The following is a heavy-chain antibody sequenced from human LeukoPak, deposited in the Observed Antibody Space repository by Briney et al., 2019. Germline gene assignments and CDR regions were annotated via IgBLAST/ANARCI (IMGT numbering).Heavy chain of an antibody. CDR1: GFTFSSYS. Sequence: GGSLRLSCAPSGFTFSSYSMNWVRQAPGKGLEWVSSISSSSSYIYYADSVKGRFTISRDNAKNSLYLQMNSLRAEDTAVYYCARAMIADPYYYYYYMDVWGKGTTVTVSS. V-gene: IGHV3-21*01. CDR2: ISSSSSYI. CDR3: ARAMIADPYYYYYYMDV. D-gene: IGHD3-22*01. J-gene: IGHJ6*03.